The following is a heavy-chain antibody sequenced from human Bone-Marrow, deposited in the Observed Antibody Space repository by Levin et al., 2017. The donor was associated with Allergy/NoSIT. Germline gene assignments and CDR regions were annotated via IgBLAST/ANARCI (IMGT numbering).Heavy chain of an antibody. J-gene: IGHJ6*02. D-gene: IGHD6-13*01. CDR2: IGTAGDT. CDR3: ARALWVNLGSWYVNYYGMDV. V-gene: IGHV3-13*01. CDR1: GFTFSSYD. Sequence: PGGSLRLSCAASGFTFSSYDMHWVRQATGKGLEWVSAIGTAGDTYYPGSVKGRFTISRENAKNSLYLQMNSLRAGDTAVYYCARALWVNLGSWYVNYYGMDVWGQGTTVTVSS.